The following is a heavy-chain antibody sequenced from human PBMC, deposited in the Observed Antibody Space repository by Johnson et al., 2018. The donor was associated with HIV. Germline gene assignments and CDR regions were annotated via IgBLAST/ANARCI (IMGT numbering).Heavy chain of an antibody. CDR3: ATERAVVSANAFDI. D-gene: IGHD4-23*01. Sequence: EQLVESGGGVVQPGRSQRLSCAASGFTFSSYAMNWVRQAPGKGLEYVSAISSNGGSTYYANSVKGRFTISRDNSKNTLYLQMGSLRAEDMAVYYCATERAVVSANAFDIWGQGTMVTVSS. V-gene: IGHV3-64*01. CDR1: GFTFSSYA. CDR2: ISSNGGST. J-gene: IGHJ3*02.